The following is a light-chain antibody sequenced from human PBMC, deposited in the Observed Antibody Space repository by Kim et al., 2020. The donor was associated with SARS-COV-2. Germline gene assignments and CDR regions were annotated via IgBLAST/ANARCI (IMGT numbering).Light chain of an antibody. CDR1: DSNIGAGFD. V-gene: IGLV1-40*01. Sequence: VTNSVTGSDSNIGAGFDVHWYQHLPTTAPRLLLYGNSNRPSGVPDRFSGSKSGTSASLDITGLQIEDEAHYYCQSYDSGLRGSVIFGGGTQLTVL. CDR3: QSYDSGLRGSVI. J-gene: IGLJ2*01. CDR2: GNS.